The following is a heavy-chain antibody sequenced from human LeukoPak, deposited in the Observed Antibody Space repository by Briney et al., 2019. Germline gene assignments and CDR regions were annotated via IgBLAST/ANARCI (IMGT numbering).Heavy chain of an antibody. Sequence: SETLSLTCTVSGGSISTYYWSWIRQPPGKGLEWIGYVYYSGSTNYNPSLMSRVTISVDTSKNQFSLKLSSVTAADTAVYYCARDGVMEVAAQSWAWGQGTMVTVSS. D-gene: IGHD2-8*01. V-gene: IGHV4-59*12. CDR2: VYYSGST. J-gene: IGHJ3*01. CDR3: ARDGVMEVAAQSWA. CDR1: GGSISTYY.